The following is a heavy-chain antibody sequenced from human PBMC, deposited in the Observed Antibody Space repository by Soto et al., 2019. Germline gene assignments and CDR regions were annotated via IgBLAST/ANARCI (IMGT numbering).Heavy chain of an antibody. J-gene: IGHJ4*02. V-gene: IGHV3-33*01. Sequence: QVQLVESGGGVVQPGRSLRLSCAASGFTFSSYGMHWVRQAPGKGLEWVAVIWYDGSAKYYGDSVKGRFTISRDNSKNTLYLQMNSLRAEDTAVYYCARDRNGYNSGPLDCWGQGNLVTVSS. CDR2: IWYDGSAK. CDR1: GFTFSSYG. CDR3: ARDRNGYNSGPLDC. D-gene: IGHD5-12*01.